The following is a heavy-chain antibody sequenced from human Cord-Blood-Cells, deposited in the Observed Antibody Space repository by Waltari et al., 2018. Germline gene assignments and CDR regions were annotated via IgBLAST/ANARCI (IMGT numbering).Heavy chain of an antibody. Sequence: QVQLVQSGAEVKKPGSSVKVSCKASGGTFSSYAISWVRQAPGQGLEWMGGIIPIFGTANSAQKFQGRVTITADESTSTAYMELSSLRSEDTAVYYCARGWRITMVRGVYYYGMDVWGQGTTVTVSS. J-gene: IGHJ6*02. D-gene: IGHD3-10*01. V-gene: IGHV1-69*01. CDR1: GGTFSSYA. CDR2: IIPIFGTA. CDR3: ARGWRITMVRGVYYYGMDV.